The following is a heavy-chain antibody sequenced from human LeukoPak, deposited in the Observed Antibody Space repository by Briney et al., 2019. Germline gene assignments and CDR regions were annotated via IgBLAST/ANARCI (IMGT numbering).Heavy chain of an antibody. J-gene: IGHJ6*02. CDR3: ARDNDIVVVPAALYGMDV. CDR2: IKQDGSEK. CDR1: GFTFSSYW. D-gene: IGHD2-2*01. Sequence: PGGSLRLSCAASGFTFSSYWMSWVRQAPGKGLEWVANIKQDGSEKYYVDSVKGRFTISRDNAKNSLYLQMNSLRAGDTAVYYCARDNDIVVVPAALYGMDVWGQGTTVTVSS. V-gene: IGHV3-7*01.